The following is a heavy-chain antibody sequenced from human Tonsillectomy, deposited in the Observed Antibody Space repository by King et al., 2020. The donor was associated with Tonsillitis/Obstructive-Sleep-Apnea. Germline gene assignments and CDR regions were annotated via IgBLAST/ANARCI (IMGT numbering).Heavy chain of an antibody. CDR1: GFTFRSYA. V-gene: IGHV3-23*04. CDR3: AKSASAIVVAPAAFDY. CDR2: ISGGGDST. D-gene: IGHD2-2*01. J-gene: IGHJ4*02. Sequence: VQLVESGGGLVQPGGSLRLSCVASGFTFRSYALTWVRQAPGRGLEWVSTISGGGDSTYYADSVKGRFTISRDYSKNTLYLQMNSLRADDTAVYYCAKSASAIVVAPAAFDYWGQGTLVTVSS.